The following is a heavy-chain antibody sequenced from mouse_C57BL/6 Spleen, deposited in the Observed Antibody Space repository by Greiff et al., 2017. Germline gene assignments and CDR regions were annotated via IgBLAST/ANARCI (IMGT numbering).Heavy chain of an antibody. Sequence: VKLQQSGAELVKPGASVKLSCKASGYTFTSYWMHWVKQRPGQGLEWIGMIHPNSGSTNYNEKFKSKATLTVDKSSSTAYMQLSSLTSEDSAVYYCAREGGLNYYAMDYWGQGTSVTVSS. J-gene: IGHJ4*01. CDR3: AREGGLNYYAMDY. CDR1: GYTFTSYW. D-gene: IGHD3-1*01. CDR2: IHPNSGST. V-gene: IGHV1-64*01.